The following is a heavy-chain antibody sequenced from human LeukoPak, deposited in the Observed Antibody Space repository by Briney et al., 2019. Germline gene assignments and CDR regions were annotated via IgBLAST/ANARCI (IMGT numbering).Heavy chain of an antibody. D-gene: IGHD3-3*01. Sequence: HSGGSLRLSCAASGFTFSSYGMHWVRQAPGKGLEWVAVIWYDGSNKYYADSVKGRFTISRDNSKNTLYLQMNSLRAEDTAVYYCARFTIFGVVVYGMDVWGQGTTVTVSS. J-gene: IGHJ6*02. V-gene: IGHV3-33*01. CDR3: ARFTIFGVVVYGMDV. CDR2: IWYDGSNK. CDR1: GFTFSSYG.